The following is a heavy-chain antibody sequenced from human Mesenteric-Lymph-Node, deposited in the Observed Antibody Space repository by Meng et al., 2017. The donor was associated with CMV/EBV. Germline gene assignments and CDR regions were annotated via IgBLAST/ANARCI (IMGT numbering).Heavy chain of an antibody. CDR1: GGTFSSYA. CDR2: IIPIFGTA. CDR3: ARDRYGDYFNWFDP. D-gene: IGHD4-17*01. J-gene: IGHJ5*02. V-gene: IGHV1-69*05. Sequence: SVKVSCKASGGTFSSYAISWVRQAPGQGLEWMGRIIPIFGTANYAQKFQGRVTITTDESTSTAYMELSSLRSEDTAVYYCARDRYGDYFNWFDPWGQGTLVTVSS.